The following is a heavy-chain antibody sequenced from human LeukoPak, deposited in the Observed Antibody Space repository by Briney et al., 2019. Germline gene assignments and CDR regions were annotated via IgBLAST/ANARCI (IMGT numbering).Heavy chain of an antibody. Sequence: SETLSLTCTVSGGSISSYYWSWIRQTPGKGLEWIGHIYESGSSNYNPSLKSRVTMSVDRSRNQVSLRLTSVTAADTAVYYCARDSHTPMVLDFWGQGNVVTVSS. J-gene: IGHJ4*02. D-gene: IGHD5-18*01. V-gene: IGHV4-59*12. CDR3: ARDSHTPMVLDF. CDR2: IYESGSS. CDR1: GGSISSYY.